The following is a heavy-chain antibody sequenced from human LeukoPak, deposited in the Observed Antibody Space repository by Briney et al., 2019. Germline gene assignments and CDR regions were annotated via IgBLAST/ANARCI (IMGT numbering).Heavy chain of an antibody. CDR3: ARGRRQRTTLGITMVRGVPIDY. CDR1: GFTFSDYS. J-gene: IGHJ4*02. CDR2: INHSGST. V-gene: IGHV4-34*01. Sequence: GSLRLSCAASGFTFSDYSMSWLRQPPGKGLEWIGEINHSGSTNYNPSLKSRVTISVDTSKNQFSLKLSSVTAADTAVYYCARGRRQRTTLGITMVRGVPIDYWGQGTLVTVSS. D-gene: IGHD3-10*01.